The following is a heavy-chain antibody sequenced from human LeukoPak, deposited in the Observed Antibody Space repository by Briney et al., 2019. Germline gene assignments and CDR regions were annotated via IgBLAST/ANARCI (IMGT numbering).Heavy chain of an antibody. CDR3: ARANYDILTGLYYYYYMDV. CDR2: IYTSGST. Sequence: SETLSLTCTVSGYSISSSYYWSWIRQPAGKGLEWIGRIYTSGSTNYNPSLKSRVAMSVDTSKNQFSLKLSSVTAADTAVYYCARANYDILTGLYYYYYMDVWGKGTTVTISS. CDR1: GYSISSSYY. V-gene: IGHV4-4*07. D-gene: IGHD3-9*01. J-gene: IGHJ6*03.